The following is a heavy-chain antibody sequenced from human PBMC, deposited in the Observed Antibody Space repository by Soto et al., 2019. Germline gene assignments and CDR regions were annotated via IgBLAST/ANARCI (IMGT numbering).Heavy chain of an antibody. D-gene: IGHD6-19*01. CDR3: ARAPSGGWPRDAFDI. V-gene: IGHV1-3*01. J-gene: IGHJ3*02. CDR2: INAGNGNT. CDR1: A. Sequence: AMHWVRQAPGQRLEWMGWINAGNGNTKYSQKFQGRVTITRDTSASTAYMELSSLRSEDTAVYYCARAPSGGWPRDAFDIWGQGTMVTVSS.